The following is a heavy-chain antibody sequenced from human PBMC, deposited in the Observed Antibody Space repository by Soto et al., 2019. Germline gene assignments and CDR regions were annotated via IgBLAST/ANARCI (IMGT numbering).Heavy chain of an antibody. CDR2: ISAYKGNT. CDR3: ASRSGQLPYYFDY. V-gene: IGHV1-18*01. J-gene: IGHJ4*02. CDR1: GFTFTNYG. D-gene: IGHD6-6*01. Sequence: QVQLVQSGAEVKKPGASVRVSCKASGFTFTNYGISWVRQAPGQGLEWMGWISAYKGNTNYAQKFQGRVTMTTDTSTSTAYMELRSLRYDDTAVYYCASRSGQLPYYFDYWGQGTLVTVSS.